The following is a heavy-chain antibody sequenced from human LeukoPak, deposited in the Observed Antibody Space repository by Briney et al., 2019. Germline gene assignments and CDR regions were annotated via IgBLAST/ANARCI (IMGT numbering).Heavy chain of an antibody. CDR1: GYTFTSYG. J-gene: IGHJ5*02. CDR2: INPNSGGT. Sequence: ASVKVSCKASGYTFTSYGISWVRQAPGQGLEWMGWINPNSGGTNYAQKFQGRVTMTRDTSISTAYMEQSRLRSDDTAVYYRARDRGGGENWFDPWGQGTLVTVSS. V-gene: IGHV1-2*02. CDR3: ARDRGGGENWFDP. D-gene: IGHD3-16*01.